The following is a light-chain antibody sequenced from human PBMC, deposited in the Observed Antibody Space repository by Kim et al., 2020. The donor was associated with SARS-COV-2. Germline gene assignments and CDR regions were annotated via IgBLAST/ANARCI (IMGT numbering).Light chain of an antibody. CDR1: SGHTNNA. CDR2: LNRDGSH. V-gene: IGLV4-69*02. Sequence: QLVLTQSPSASASLGASIKLTCTLRSGHTNNAIAWYQQQPEKSPRFLMKLNRDGSHNKGDGIPDRFSGSSSGTERYLTISSLQSEDEGDYYCQTWGTGVYVDVGGGTQLSVL. CDR3: QTWGTGVYVD. J-gene: IGLJ2*01.